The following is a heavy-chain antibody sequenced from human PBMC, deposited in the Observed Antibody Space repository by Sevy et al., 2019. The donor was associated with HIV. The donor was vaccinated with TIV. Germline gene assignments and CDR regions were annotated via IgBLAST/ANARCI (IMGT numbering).Heavy chain of an antibody. CDR2: IKSKTDGGTT. Sequence: GESLRLSCAASGFTFSNAWMSWVRQAPGKGLEWVGRIKSKTDGGTTDYAAPVKGRFTISRDDSKNTLYLQMNSLKTEDTAVYYCTTVGLEQPYYYYGMDVWGQGTTVTVSS. J-gene: IGHJ6*02. CDR1: GFTFSNAW. D-gene: IGHD1-1*01. V-gene: IGHV3-15*01. CDR3: TTVGLEQPYYYYGMDV.